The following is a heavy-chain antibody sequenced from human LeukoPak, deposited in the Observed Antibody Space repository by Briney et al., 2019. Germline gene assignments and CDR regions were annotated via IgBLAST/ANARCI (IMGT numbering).Heavy chain of an antibody. V-gene: IGHV3-49*03. CDR3: ARDLRAVAHDFDC. CDR1: GFTFGDHG. Sequence: GGSLRLSRTASGFTFGDHGLNWFRQAPGKGLKWVGFIRSKAYGGTAEYAASVRGRFTISRDDSENIAYVEMNSLKSEDTAVYYCARDLRAVAHDFDCWGQGTLVTVSS. D-gene: IGHD6-19*01. J-gene: IGHJ4*02. CDR2: IRSKAYGGTA.